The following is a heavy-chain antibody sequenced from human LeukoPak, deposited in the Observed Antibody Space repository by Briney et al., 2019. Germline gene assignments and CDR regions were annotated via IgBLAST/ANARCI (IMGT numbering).Heavy chain of an antibody. Sequence: PSETLSLTCAVYGGSFSGYYWSWIRQPPGKGLEWIGEINHSGSTNYNPSLKSRVTISVDTSKNQFSLKLSSVTAADTAVYYCARVRAPRIFGVVSWFDPWGQGTLVTVSS. CDR1: GGSFSGYY. V-gene: IGHV4-34*01. D-gene: IGHD3-3*01. CDR3: ARVRAPRIFGVVSWFDP. J-gene: IGHJ5*02. CDR2: INHSGST.